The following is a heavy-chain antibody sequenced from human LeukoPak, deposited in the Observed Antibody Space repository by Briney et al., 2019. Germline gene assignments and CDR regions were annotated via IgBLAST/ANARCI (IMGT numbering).Heavy chain of an antibody. V-gene: IGHV4-38-2*02. CDR2: IYHSGST. CDR1: GYSISSGYY. D-gene: IGHD4-11*01. CDR3: ARDLSSSSNDVDGTFDF. Sequence: PSETLSLTCTVSGYSISSGYYWGWIRQPPGKGLEWIGSIYHSGSTYYNPSLKSRVTISLGTFKNQFSMKLSSVTAADTAVYYCARDLSSSSNDVDGTFDFGGQGTLVTVFS. J-gene: IGHJ3*01.